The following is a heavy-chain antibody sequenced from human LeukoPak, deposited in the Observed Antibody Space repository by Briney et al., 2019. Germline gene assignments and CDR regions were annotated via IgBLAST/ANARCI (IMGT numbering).Heavy chain of an antibody. V-gene: IGHV4-39*01. CDR3: AKSGGYGLIDY. J-gene: IGHJ4*02. CDR1: GASVSGSNYY. CDR2: IYSSGCT. D-gene: IGHD1-26*01. Sequence: SETLSLTCAVSGASVSGSNYYWGWIRQPPGKGPEWIGNIYSSGCTYYNASLQSRVTISIDTSKNQFSLRLNSVTAADTAMYYCAKSGGYGLIDYWGQGTRVTVSS.